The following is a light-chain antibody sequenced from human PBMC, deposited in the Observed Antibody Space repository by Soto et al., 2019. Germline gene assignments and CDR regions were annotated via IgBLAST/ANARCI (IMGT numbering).Light chain of an antibody. CDR2: GAS. J-gene: IGKJ1*01. CDR3: QQYSIWRT. CDR1: ESVSTN. Sequence: EREMTLSQATLSLSPGERVTLSCRASESVSTNLAWYQQKAGQAPRLLIYGASTRATGIPARFSGSGSGTEFTLTISSLQSEDFAVYYCQQYSIWRTFGQGTKVDIK. V-gene: IGKV3-15*01.